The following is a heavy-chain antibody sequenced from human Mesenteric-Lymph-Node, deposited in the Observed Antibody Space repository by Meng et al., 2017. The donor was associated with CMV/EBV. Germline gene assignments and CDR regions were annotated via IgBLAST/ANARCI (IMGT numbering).Heavy chain of an antibody. Sequence: VPLQESGPGLVEPSGPLSLTCIVSGVSVTSGAYHWSWIRQSPGKGLEWIGYIYGTGITIYNPSLKSRVTILLETSKNQFSLKLNSVTTADTAVYYCAKSRSSTPGIVDDWGQGTLVTVSS. CDR2: IYGTGIT. V-gene: IGHV4-61*08. D-gene: IGHD2/OR15-2a*01. J-gene: IGHJ4*02. CDR3: AKSRSSTPGIVDD. CDR1: GVSVTSGAYH.